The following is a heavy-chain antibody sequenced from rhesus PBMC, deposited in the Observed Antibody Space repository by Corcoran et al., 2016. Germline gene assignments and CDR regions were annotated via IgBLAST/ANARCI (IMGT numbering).Heavy chain of an antibody. Sequence: QVQLQESGPGLVKPSETLPLTCAVYGASINYNYWSWIRQPPGRGLEWIGYIFGGSGSTPYTPSLGSRVTISKDTSKNQFSLKLKSVTAADTAVYYCALGMPFEFWGQGALVIVSS. CDR2: IFGGSGST. CDR3: ALGMPFEF. D-gene: IGHD2-2*01. CDR1: GASINYNY. J-gene: IGHJ1*01. V-gene: IGHV4S7*01.